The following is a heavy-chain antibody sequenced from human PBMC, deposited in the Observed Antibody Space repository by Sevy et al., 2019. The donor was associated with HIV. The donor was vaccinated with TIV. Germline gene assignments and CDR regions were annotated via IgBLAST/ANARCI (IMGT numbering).Heavy chain of an antibody. J-gene: IGHJ3*02. CDR3: ATDVDTAMVYSDAFDI. Sequence: GGSLRLSCAASGFTFSSYAMSLVRQAPGKGLEWVSAISGSGGSTYYADSVKGRFTISRDNSKNTLYLQMNSLRAEDTAVYYCATDVDTAMVYSDAFDIWGQGTMVTVSS. D-gene: IGHD5-18*01. V-gene: IGHV3-23*01. CDR1: GFTFSSYA. CDR2: ISGSGGST.